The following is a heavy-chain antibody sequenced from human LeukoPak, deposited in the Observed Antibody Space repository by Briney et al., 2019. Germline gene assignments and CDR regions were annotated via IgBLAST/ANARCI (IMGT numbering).Heavy chain of an antibody. J-gene: IGHJ4*02. Sequence: GGSLRLSCAASGFTFSDYYMSWIRQAPGKGLEWVSYMSSSGSTIYYADSVKGRFTIPRDNAKNSLYLQMNSLRVEDTAVYYCARLGDGSGSYPFDYWGQGTLVTVSS. CDR3: ARLGDGSGSYPFDY. CDR2: MSSSGSTI. V-gene: IGHV3-11*01. D-gene: IGHD3-10*01. CDR1: GFTFSDYY.